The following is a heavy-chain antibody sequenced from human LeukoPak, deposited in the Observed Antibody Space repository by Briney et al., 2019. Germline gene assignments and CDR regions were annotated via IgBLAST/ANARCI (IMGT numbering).Heavy chain of an antibody. Sequence: GGSLRLSCAASGFTFSTYSMNWVRQAPGKGLEWVSCISTRSTYIYYADSVKGRFTISRDNARSSLYLQMNTLRAEDTAVYSCARGADGVSSNSRGWFDPWGQGTLVTVSS. CDR2: ISTRSTYI. CDR3: ARGADGVSSNSRGWFDP. V-gene: IGHV3-21*01. D-gene: IGHD2-15*01. CDR1: GFTFSTYS. J-gene: IGHJ5*02.